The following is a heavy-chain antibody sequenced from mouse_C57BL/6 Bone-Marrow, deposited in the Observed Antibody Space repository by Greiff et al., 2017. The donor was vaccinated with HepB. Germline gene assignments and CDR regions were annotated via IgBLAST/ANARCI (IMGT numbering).Heavy chain of an antibody. CDR2: ISSGGDYI. V-gene: IGHV5-9-1*02. Sequence: EVKLQESGEGLVKPGGSLKLSCAASGFTFSSYAMSWVRQTPEKRLEWVAYISSGGDYIYYADTVKGRFTISRDKARNTLYLQMSSLKSEDTAMYYCTKVLAAFDVWGTGTTVTVSS. J-gene: IGHJ1*03. D-gene: IGHD1-3*01. CDR3: TKVLAAFDV. CDR1: GFTFSSYA.